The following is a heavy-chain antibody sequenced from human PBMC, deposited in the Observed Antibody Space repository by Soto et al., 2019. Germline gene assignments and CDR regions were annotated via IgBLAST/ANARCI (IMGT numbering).Heavy chain of an antibody. D-gene: IGHD2-8*01. J-gene: IGHJ3*02. V-gene: IGHV3-30*18. CDR1: GFTFSSYG. Sequence: GGSLRLSCAASGFTFSSYGMNWVRQAPGKGLEWVALISYVETNKYYTDSVKGRFTISRDNSKSTLYLQMNSLRVEDTAVYYCANRYDYYGTNGQGAFSIWGQGTMVTVSS. CDR2: ISYVETNK. CDR3: ANRYDYYGTNGQGAFSI.